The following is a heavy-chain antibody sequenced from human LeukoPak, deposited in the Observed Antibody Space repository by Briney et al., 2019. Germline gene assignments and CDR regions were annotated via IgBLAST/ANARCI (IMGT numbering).Heavy chain of an antibody. CDR1: GDSVSSNSAA. CDR2: TYYRSKWSK. V-gene: IGHV6-1*01. J-gene: IGHJ4*02. D-gene: IGHD5-24*01. CDR3: ARGDQDFDF. Sequence: SQTLSLTCAISGDSVSSNSAAWNWIRQSPSRGLEWLGRTYYRSKWSKNYAVSVKSRITINPDTPTNQFSLQLSSVTAEDTAVYYCARGDQDFDFWGQGTLVTVSS.